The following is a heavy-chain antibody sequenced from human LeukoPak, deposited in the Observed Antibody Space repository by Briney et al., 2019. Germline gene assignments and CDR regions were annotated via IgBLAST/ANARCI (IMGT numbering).Heavy chain of an antibody. CDR1: GYTFTGYY. CDR2: INPNSGGT. V-gene: IGHV1-2*02. CDR3: ARNGVPAASNYYYYYMDV. J-gene: IGHJ6*03. Sequence: GASVKVSCKASGYTFTGYYMHWVRQAPGQGLEWMGWINPNSGGTNYAQKFQGRVTMTRDTSISTAYMELSRLRSDDTAVYYCARNGVPAASNYYYYYMDVWGKGTTVTVSS. D-gene: IGHD2-2*01.